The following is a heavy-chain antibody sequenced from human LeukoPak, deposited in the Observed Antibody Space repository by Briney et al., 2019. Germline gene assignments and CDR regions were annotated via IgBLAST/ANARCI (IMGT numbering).Heavy chain of an antibody. CDR1: GGSISSYY. CDR3: ARTDDAFHI. Sequence: SETLSLTCTVSGGSISSYYWSWIRQPLGKGLEWIGYIYYSGSTNYNPSLKSRVTISLVMSKNQISLKLSSVTTADTAMYYCARTDDAFHIWGHGTTVTVSS. D-gene: IGHD2-21*02. CDR2: IYYSGST. J-gene: IGHJ3*02. V-gene: IGHV4-59*01.